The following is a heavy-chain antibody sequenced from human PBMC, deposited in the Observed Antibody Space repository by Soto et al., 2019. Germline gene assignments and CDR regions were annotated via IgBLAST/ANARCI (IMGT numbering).Heavy chain of an antibody. D-gene: IGHD3-3*01. Sequence: QVQLVQSGAEVKKPGASVKVSCKASGYTFTSYGISWVRQAPGQGLEWMGWISAYNGNTNYAQKLQGRVTMTTDTSTSTAYMELRSLRSDDTAVYYCARDPRITIFGVVYYNWFDPWGQGTLVTVSS. V-gene: IGHV1-18*01. CDR1: GYTFTSYG. CDR2: ISAYNGNT. J-gene: IGHJ5*02. CDR3: ARDPRITIFGVVYYNWFDP.